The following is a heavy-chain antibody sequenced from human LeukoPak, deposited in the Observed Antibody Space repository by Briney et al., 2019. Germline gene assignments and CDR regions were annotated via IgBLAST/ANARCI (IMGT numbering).Heavy chain of an antibody. D-gene: IGHD5-24*01. CDR1: GFIIGDYA. CDR2: ISWNNINI. V-gene: IGHV3-9*01. Sequence: PGGSLRLSCAASGFIIGDYAMHWVRQAPGKGLEWVSGISWNNINIGHADSVKGRFTISGDYAKNSLYLQMNSLRAEDTALYYCARGGRLQFPYYYYMDVWGKGTTVTVS. J-gene: IGHJ6*03. CDR3: ARGGRLQFPYYYYMDV.